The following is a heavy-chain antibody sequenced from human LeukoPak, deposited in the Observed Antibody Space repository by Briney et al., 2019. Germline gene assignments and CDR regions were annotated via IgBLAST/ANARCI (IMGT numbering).Heavy chain of an antibody. CDR1: GGSLSSSSYY. CDR3: ARGSHSWSSIFRKGLEDKSMVTVGPNSYYYMGV. V-gene: IGHV4-39*07. J-gene: IGHJ6*03. Sequence: PSETLSLTCTVSGGSLSSSSYYWGWIRQPPGTGLEWIGTISYSGSTNYNPSLKSRLTISLDTSQNQFSRQLSSVTSAVTAVYYCARGSHSWSSIFRKGLEDKSMVTVGPNSYYYMGVWGKGTTVTVSS. D-gene: IGHD5-18*01. CDR2: ISYSGST.